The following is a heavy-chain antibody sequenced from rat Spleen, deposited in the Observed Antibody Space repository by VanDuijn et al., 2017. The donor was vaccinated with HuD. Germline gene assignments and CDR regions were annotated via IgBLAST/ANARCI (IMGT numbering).Heavy chain of an antibody. Sequence: EEELVESGGGLVQPGRYMKLSCAVSGFTFTKYGMAWVRQAPTKGLEWVASISTSGDSTYYRDSVKGRFTISRDNAKSTLYLQMDSLRSEDTATYYCTTTWNFDYWGQGVMVTVSS. V-gene: IGHV5-27*01. CDR1: GFTFTKYG. CDR3: TTTWNFDY. J-gene: IGHJ2*01. CDR2: ISTSGDST.